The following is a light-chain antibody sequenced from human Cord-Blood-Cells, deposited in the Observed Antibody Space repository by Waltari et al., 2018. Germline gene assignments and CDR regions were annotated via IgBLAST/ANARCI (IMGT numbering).Light chain of an antibody. J-gene: IGKJ1*01. CDR1: QGIRND. Sequence: AIQMTQSPSSLSGSVGDRVTITCRASQGIRNDLGWYQQKPGKVPKLLIYAASSLQSGVPSRFSGSGSGTDVTLTISSLQPEDFATYYCLQDYNYPRTFGQGTKVEIK. CDR3: LQDYNYPRT. V-gene: IGKV1-6*01. CDR2: AAS.